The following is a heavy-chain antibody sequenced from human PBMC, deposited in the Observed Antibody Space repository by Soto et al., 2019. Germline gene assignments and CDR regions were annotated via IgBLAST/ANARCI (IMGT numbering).Heavy chain of an antibody. V-gene: IGHV4-59*08. Sequence: QVQLQESGPGLVKPSETLSLTCTISGGPMNNYYCSWFRQPRGQGLEWIGYMGYNGFTRYNPSLRSRVATSIDTAKNQFSLNLSSVTAADTALYYCARQGFGELHGLVDVWGQGITVTVSS. D-gene: IGHD3-10*01. J-gene: IGHJ6*02. CDR2: MGYNGFT. CDR1: GGPMNNYY. CDR3: ARQGFGELHGLVDV.